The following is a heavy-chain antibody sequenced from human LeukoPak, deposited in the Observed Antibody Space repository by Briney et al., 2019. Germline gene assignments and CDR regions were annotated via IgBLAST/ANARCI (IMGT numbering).Heavy chain of an antibody. D-gene: IGHD6-13*01. J-gene: IGHJ4*02. V-gene: IGHV4-31*03. Sequence: PSETLSLTCTVSGVPITSGGYYWSWIRQHPGKGLEWLGYIYYSGSTYYNPSLKSRLTISLDTSKNHFSLRLTSVTAADTAVYYCARGGYSRLNDYWGQGTLVTVSS. CDR3: ARGGYSRLNDY. CDR1: GVPITSGGYY. CDR2: IYYSGST.